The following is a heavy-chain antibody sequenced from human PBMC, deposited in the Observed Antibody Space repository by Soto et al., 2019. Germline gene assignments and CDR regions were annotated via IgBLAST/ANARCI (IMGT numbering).Heavy chain of an antibody. CDR1: GGSISNYF. CDR2: IDNSGST. Sequence: SETLSLTCTVSGGSISNYFCNWIRQPAGKGLEWIGRIDNSGSTNYNPSLKSRITMSADTSRNQFSLKLNSVTAADTAVYYCARGGQDFWSGPFDYWGHGALVTVSP. D-gene: IGHD3-3*01. V-gene: IGHV4-4*07. CDR3: ARGGQDFWSGPFDY. J-gene: IGHJ4*01.